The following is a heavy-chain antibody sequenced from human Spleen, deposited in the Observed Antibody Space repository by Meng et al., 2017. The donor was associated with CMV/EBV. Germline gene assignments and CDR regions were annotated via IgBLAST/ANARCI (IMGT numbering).Heavy chain of an antibody. V-gene: IGHV3-21*01. CDR1: GFTFSSYS. CDR3: ARAEGLRFLEWYSYGMDA. Sequence: GESLKISCAASGFTFSSYSMNWVRQAPGKGLEWVSSISSSSSYIYYADSVKGRFTISRDNAKNSLYLQMNSLRAEDTAVYYCARAEGLRFLEWYSYGMDAWGQGTTVTVSS. D-gene: IGHD3-3*01. CDR2: ISSSSSYI. J-gene: IGHJ6*02.